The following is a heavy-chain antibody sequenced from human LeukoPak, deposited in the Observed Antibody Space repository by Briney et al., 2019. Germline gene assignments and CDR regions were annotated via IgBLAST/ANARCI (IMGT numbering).Heavy chain of an antibody. CDR3: TTRRQDGC. CDR1: GFTFSDAW. V-gene: IGHV3-15*01. D-gene: IGHD6-25*01. Sequence: GGSLRLSCVASGFTFSDAWMSWVRQAPGKGLEWVGRIKSKIDGGTIDDGAPVKGRFNISRDDSRNTLYPQMNSLKTEDTAVYYCTTRRQDGCWGQGTLVTV. J-gene: IGHJ4*02. CDR2: IKSKIDGGTI.